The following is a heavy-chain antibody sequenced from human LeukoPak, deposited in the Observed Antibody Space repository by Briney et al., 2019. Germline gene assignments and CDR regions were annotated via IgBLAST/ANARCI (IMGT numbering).Heavy chain of an antibody. J-gene: IGHJ3*02. CDR1: GFTFSSHW. Sequence: PGGSLRLSCAASGFTFSSHWMNWVRQAPGKGLEWVANIKQNGSEKYYVDSVKGRFTISRDNAKNSLYLQMNSLRAEDTAVYYCARTSGGAFDIWGQGTMVTVSS. CDR2: IKQNGSEK. V-gene: IGHV3-7*01. D-gene: IGHD1-26*01. CDR3: ARTSGGAFDI.